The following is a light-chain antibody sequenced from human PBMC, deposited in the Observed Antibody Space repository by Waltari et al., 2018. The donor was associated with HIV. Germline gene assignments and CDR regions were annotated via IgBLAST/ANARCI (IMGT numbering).Light chain of an antibody. CDR1: SLPKKY. Sequence: SYELPQPPSVSVSPGQTARITCSGDSLPKKYAYWYQKKSGQAPVLVIYEDLKRPPGSPGRCSGASSGKMATLTISGAQVEDEADYYCYSTDRSSTHNVFGGGTKLTV. J-gene: IGLJ3*02. CDR3: YSTDRSSTHNV. CDR2: EDL. V-gene: IGLV3-10*01.